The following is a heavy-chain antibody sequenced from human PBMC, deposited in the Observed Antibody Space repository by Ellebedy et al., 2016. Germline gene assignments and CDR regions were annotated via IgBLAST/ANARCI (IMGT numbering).Heavy chain of an antibody. J-gene: IGHJ5*02. Sequence: SETLSLXXSVSGGSINNYYWSWIRQPAGKGLEWIGRIYSSGSTYYNPSIKDRVTMSVDTSKNRFSLNLRSVTAGDTAVYSCARERSTGWSLPLNPWGQGTLVIVSS. CDR3: ARERSTGWSLPLNP. CDR2: IYSSGST. D-gene: IGHD6-19*01. CDR1: GGSINNYY. V-gene: IGHV4-4*07.